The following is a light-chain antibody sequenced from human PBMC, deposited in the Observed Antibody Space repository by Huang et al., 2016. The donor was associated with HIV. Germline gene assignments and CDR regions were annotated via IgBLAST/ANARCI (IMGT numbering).Light chain of an antibody. Sequence: DIQMTQSPSVMSASVGDRVTITCRASQVISNYLAWFQQKRGKGPKRLIYAASNLRSGVPSRFSGSGSETEFTLTISRLQPEDFATYYCLQHNTYPWTFGQGTKVEIK. V-gene: IGKV1-17*03. J-gene: IGKJ1*01. CDR3: LQHNTYPWT. CDR2: AAS. CDR1: QVISNY.